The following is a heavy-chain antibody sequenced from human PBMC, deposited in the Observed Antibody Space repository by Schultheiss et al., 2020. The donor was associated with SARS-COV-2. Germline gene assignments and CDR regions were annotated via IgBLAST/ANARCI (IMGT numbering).Heavy chain of an antibody. CDR3: ARISSGYYYRYAFDI. Sequence: GGSLRLSCAASGFTFSSYAMSWVRQAPGKGLEWVGRIKSKTDGGTTDYAAPVKGRFTISRDDSKNTLYLQMNSLKTEDTAVYYCARISSGYYYRYAFDIWGQGTMVTVSS. CDR1: GFTFSSYA. V-gene: IGHV3-15*01. CDR2: IKSKTDGGTT. J-gene: IGHJ3*02. D-gene: IGHD3-22*01.